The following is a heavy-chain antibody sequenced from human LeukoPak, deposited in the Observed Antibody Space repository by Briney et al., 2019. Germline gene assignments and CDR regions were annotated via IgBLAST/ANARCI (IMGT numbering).Heavy chain of an antibody. D-gene: IGHD4-17*01. V-gene: IGHV3-30*18. CDR1: GFTFCSYG. CDR2: ISYDGGNK. J-gene: IGHJ4*02. Sequence: PGRSLRLSCAASGFTFCSYGMHWVRQAPGKGLEWVAVISYDGGNKYYADSVKGRFTISRDNSKNTLYLQMNSLRAEDTAVYYCAKGTYGDYPPGDYWGQGTLVTVSS. CDR3: AKGTYGDYPPGDY.